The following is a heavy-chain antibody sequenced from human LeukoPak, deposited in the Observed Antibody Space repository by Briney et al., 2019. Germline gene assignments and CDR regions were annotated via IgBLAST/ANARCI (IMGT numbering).Heavy chain of an antibody. Sequence: GASVKVSCKVSGYTLTELSMHWVRQAPGKGLEWMGWINPNSGGTNYAQKFQGRVTMTRDTSISTAYMELSRLRSDDTAVYYCARVFQKQLSDYWGQGTLVTVSS. CDR1: GYTLTELS. V-gene: IGHV1-2*02. J-gene: IGHJ4*02. CDR2: INPNSGGT. CDR3: ARVFQKQLSDY. D-gene: IGHD6-13*01.